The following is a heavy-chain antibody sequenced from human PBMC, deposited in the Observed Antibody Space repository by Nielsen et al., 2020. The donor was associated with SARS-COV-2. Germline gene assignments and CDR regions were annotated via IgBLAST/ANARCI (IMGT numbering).Heavy chain of an antibody. J-gene: IGHJ4*02. D-gene: IGHD5-12*01. Sequence: GGSLRLSCAASGFTFSSYGMHWVRQAPGKGLEWVAVISYDGSNKYYADSVKGRFTISRDNSKNTLYLQMNSLRAEDTAVYYCAKVSFGYSGYDYFDYWGQGTLVTVSS. CDR2: ISYDGSNK. V-gene: IGHV3-30*18. CDR3: AKVSFGYSGYDYFDY. CDR1: GFTFSSYG.